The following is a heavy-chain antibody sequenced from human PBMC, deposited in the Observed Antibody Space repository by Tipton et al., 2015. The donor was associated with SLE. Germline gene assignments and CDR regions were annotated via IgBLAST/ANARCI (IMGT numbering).Heavy chain of an antibody. CDR2: ICCGGST. D-gene: IGHD3-10*01. CDR1: GGSITNYY. CDR3: TVMYGSGSYPFDH. V-gene: IGHV4-4*07. J-gene: IGHJ5*02. Sequence: LRLSCTVSGGSITNYYWGWVRQPAGKGLEWIGRICCGGSTKYNPSLKSRVTISVEASKNQFSLKLTSVTAADTAVYYCTVMYGSGSYPFDHWGQGTLVTVSS.